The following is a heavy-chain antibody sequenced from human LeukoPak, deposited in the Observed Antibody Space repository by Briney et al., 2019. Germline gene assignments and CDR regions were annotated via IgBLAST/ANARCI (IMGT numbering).Heavy chain of an antibody. CDR2: ISGSGGST. Sequence: GGSLRLSCAASGFTFSSYWMNWVRQAPGKGLEWVSAISGSGGSTYYADSVKGRFTISRDNSKNTLYLQMNSLRAEDTAVYYCAKRGSYYEYYYYYYYMDVWGKGTTVTVSS. CDR1: GFTFSSYW. CDR3: AKRGSYYEYYYYYYYMDV. J-gene: IGHJ6*03. V-gene: IGHV3-23*01. D-gene: IGHD1-26*01.